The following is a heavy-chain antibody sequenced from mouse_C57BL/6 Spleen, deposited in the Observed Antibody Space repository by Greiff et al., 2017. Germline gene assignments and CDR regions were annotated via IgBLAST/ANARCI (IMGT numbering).Heavy chain of an antibody. J-gene: IGHJ4*01. CDR1: GFTFSSYA. CDR2: ISSGGDYI. V-gene: IGHV5-9-1*02. D-gene: IGHD1-1*01. CDR3: TREPITTVVEEDAMDY. Sequence: EVKLMESGEGLVKPGGSLKLSCAASGFTFSSYAMSWVRQTPEKRLAWVAYISSGGDYIYYADTVKGRFTISRDNARNTLYLQMSSLKSEDTAMYYCTREPITTVVEEDAMDYWGQGTSVTGSS.